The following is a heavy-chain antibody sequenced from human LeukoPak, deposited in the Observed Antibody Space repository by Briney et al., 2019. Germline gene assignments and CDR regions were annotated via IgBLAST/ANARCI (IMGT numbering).Heavy chain of an antibody. Sequence: NPSETLPLTCTVSGGSISSDGYSWSWIRQHPGKGLEWIGYIYYSGSTYYNPSLKSRVTISVDTSKNQLSLKLSSVTAADTAVYYCARERIVGAIAEGYYFDYWGQGTLSPSPQ. CDR1: GGSISSDGYS. CDR2: IYYSGST. CDR3: ARERIVGAIAEGYYFDY. D-gene: IGHD1-26*01. V-gene: IGHV4-31*03. J-gene: IGHJ4*02.